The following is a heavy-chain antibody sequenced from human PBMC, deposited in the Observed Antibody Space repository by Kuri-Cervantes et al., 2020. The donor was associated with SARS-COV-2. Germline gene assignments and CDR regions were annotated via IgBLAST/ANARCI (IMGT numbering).Heavy chain of an antibody. CDR2: FRSKAYGGTT. V-gene: IGHV3-49*03. D-gene: IGHD5-18*01. J-gene: IGHJ4*02. CDR3: TRDRKLWSPGPLLFDY. Sequence: GESLKISCTASGFTFGDYAMSWFRQAPGKGLEWVGFFRSKAYGGTTEYAASVKGRFTISRDDSKSIAYLQMNSLKTEDTAVYYCTRDRKLWSPGPLLFDYWGQGTLVTVSS. CDR1: GFTFGDYA.